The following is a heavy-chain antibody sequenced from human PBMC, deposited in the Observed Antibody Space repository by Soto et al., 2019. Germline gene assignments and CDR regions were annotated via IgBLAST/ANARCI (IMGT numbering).Heavy chain of an antibody. D-gene: IGHD2-15*01. J-gene: IGHJ4*02. V-gene: IGHV4-59*01. CDR2: IYYSGSS. Sequence: SETLSLTCTVSGVSFSTYYWSWIRQAPGNGLEWIGYIYYSGSSNYNPSLKSRVTMSVDTSKNQLSLKLSSVTAADTAVYYCARDQGGPFDYWGQGTLVTVSS. CDR1: GVSFSTYY. CDR3: ARDQGGPFDY.